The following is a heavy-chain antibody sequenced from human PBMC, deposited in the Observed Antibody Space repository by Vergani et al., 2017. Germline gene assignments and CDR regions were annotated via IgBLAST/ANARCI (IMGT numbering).Heavy chain of an antibody. V-gene: IGHV5-51*03. CDR2: IYPGDSDF. CDR3: GRGVPAANDYYYGMDG. J-gene: IGHJ6*02. CDR1: GYSFTSYW. D-gene: IGHD2-2*01. Sequence: EVQLVQSGAEVKKPGESLKISCKGSGYSFTSYWIGWVRQMPGKGLEWMGIIYPGDSDFRYSPSFQGQVTISADKTISTAYLQWSSLKASDTAMYYCGRGVPAANDYYYGMDGWGQGTRVTV.